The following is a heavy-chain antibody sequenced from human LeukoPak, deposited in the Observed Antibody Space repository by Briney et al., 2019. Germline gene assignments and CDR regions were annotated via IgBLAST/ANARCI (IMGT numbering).Heavy chain of an antibody. J-gene: IGHJ3*02. CDR1: GYTFTGYY. D-gene: IGHD3-16*01. CDR2: INPNTGGT. CDR3: ASVQGGSDAFDI. V-gene: IGHV1-2*02. Sequence: ASVKVSCKASGYTFTGYYMHWVRQAPGQGLEWMGWINPNTGGTNYAQKFQGRVTMTRDTSISTAYMELRSLRSDDTAVYYCASVQGGSDAFDIWGQGTMVTVSS.